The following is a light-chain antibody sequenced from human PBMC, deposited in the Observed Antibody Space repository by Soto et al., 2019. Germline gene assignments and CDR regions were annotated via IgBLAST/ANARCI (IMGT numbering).Light chain of an antibody. CDR1: SSDVGSYNL. CDR3: CSSAGSSTPHVV. V-gene: IGLV2-23*01. J-gene: IGLJ2*01. Sequence: QSALTQPASVSGSPGQSITISCTGTSSDVGSYNLVSWYQQHPGKAPKLMIYEGSKRPSGVSNRFSGSKSGNTASLTISGLQAEDEADYYCCSSAGSSTPHVVFGGGTKVTVL. CDR2: EGS.